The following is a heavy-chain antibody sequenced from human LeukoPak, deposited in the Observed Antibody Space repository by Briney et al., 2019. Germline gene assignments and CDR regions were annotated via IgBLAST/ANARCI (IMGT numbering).Heavy chain of an antibody. CDR2: ISSSSTTI. V-gene: IGHV3-48*01. Sequence: GGSLRLSCAASGFMFSTYSMNWVRQAPGKGLEWVSYISSSSTTIYYADSVKGRFTISSDNAKNSLYLQINTLRAEDTAVYYCARGPGGAFDFWGQGAMVTVSS. J-gene: IGHJ3*01. CDR1: GFMFSTYS. D-gene: IGHD1-1*01. CDR3: ARGPGGAFDF.